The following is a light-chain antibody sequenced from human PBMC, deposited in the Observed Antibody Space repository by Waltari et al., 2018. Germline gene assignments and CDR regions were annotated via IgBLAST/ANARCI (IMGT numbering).Light chain of an antibody. V-gene: IGKV3-20*01. CDR1: QSVGRS. J-gene: IGKJ1*01. Sequence: EIVLTQSPGTLSLSPGDRATLSCRASQSVGRSLVWYQQKPGQAPRLLMYDASSRATGIADRFSGSGSGTDFSLTISRLEPEDFAEYYCQHNVRLPATFGQGTKVEIK. CDR3: QHNVRLPAT. CDR2: DAS.